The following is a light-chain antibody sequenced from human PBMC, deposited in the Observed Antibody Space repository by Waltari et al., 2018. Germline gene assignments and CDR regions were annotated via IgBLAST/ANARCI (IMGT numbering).Light chain of an antibody. CDR2: EVS. Sequence: HSPLTHPASVSGSPGQSCNISFPVTMRAVGGYKYVSWYQQHPGKAPKLMIYEVSNRPAGVSNRFSGSKSGNTASLPISGLQAEDEADYYCSSYTRSSTPPYVFGTGTKVTVL. J-gene: IGLJ1*01. V-gene: IGLV2-14*01. CDR1: MRAVGGYKY. CDR3: SSYTRSSTPPYV.